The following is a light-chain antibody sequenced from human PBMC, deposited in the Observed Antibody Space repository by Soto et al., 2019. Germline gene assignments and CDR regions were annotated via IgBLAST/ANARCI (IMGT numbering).Light chain of an antibody. V-gene: IGLV2-14*01. Sequence: QSVLTQPASVSGSPGQSITISCTGTSSDVGGYNSVSWYQQHPGKSPKLMLYDVSNQPSGISNRFSGSKSGNTASLTISGLQAEDEADYYCSSYTSSSTLVFGSGTQLTVL. CDR2: DVS. J-gene: IGLJ7*01. CDR1: SSDVGGYNS. CDR3: SSYTSSSTLV.